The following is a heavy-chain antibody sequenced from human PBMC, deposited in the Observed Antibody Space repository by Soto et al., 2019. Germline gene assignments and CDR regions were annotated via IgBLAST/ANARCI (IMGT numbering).Heavy chain of an antibody. CDR1: GFTFSNYA. Sequence: EVQLLESGGGLVQPGGSLRLSCAASGFTFSNYAMTWVRQAPGKGLEWVSVITGSGGGTYFVDSVRGRFTISRDNSKNTGYLQMNSLSAEDTAVYYCAKRPLTAAGFDYWGQGTLVTVSS. CDR3: AKRPLTAAGFDY. V-gene: IGHV3-23*01. D-gene: IGHD6-13*01. CDR2: ITGSGGGT. J-gene: IGHJ4*02.